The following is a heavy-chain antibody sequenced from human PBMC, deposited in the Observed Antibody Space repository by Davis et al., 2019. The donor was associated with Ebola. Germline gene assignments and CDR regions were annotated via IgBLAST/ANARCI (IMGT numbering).Heavy chain of an antibody. CDR1: GFTFSSYG. CDR3: GVFEPRSWAADPYYFDY. D-gene: IGHD6-13*01. Sequence: GESLKISCAASGFTFSSYGMHWVRQAPGKGLEWVAVISYDGSNKYYADSVKGRFTISRDNSKNTLYLQMNSLRAEDTAVYYCGVFEPRSWAADPYYFDYWGQGTLVTVSS. J-gene: IGHJ4*02. V-gene: IGHV3-30*03. CDR2: ISYDGSNK.